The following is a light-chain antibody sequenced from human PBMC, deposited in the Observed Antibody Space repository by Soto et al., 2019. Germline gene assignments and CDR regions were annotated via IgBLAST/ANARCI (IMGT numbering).Light chain of an antibody. V-gene: IGLV2-14*03. CDR3: SSYTTSTTL. Sequence: QSALTQPAFVSGSPGQSITISCTGTSRDIGGYNYVSWYQQHPGKAPKLMIYDVSSRPSGVSIRFSGSKSGNTASLTISGLQAEDEADYYCSSYTTSTTLFGTGTKLTVL. J-gene: IGLJ1*01. CDR2: DVS. CDR1: SRDIGGYNY.